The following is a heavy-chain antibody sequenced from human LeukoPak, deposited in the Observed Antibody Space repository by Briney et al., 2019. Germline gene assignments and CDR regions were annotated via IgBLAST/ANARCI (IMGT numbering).Heavy chain of an antibody. CDR1: GFTFSSYA. CDR3: AKNEGGSLKKQSVAGFYYYYYYMDV. D-gene: IGHD6-19*01. Sequence: PGGSLRLSCAASGFTFSSYAMSWVRQAPGKGPEWVSAISGSGGSTYYADSVKGRFTISRDNSKNTLYLQMNSLRAEDTAVYYCAKNEGGSLKKQSVAGFYYYYYYMDVWGKGTTVTVSS. J-gene: IGHJ6*03. CDR2: ISGSGGST. V-gene: IGHV3-23*01.